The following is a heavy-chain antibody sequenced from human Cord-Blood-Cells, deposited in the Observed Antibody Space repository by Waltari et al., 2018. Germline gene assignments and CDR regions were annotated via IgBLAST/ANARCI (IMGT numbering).Heavy chain of an antibody. CDR3: ATLARITIFGVVIIGNWFDP. Sequence: QVQLVQSGAEVKKPGASVKVSCKVSGYTLTELSMHWVRQAPGKGLEWMGGFDPENGETIYEQKFQGRVTMTEDTSTDTAYMELSSLRSEDTAVYYCATLARITIFGVVIIGNWFDPWGQGTLVTVSS. CDR1: GYTLTELS. V-gene: IGHV1-24*01. D-gene: IGHD3-3*01. CDR2: FDPENGET. J-gene: IGHJ5*02.